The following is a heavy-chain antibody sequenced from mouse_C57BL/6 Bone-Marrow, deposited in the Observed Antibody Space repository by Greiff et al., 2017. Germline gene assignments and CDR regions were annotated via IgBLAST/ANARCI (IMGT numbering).Heavy chain of an antibody. CDR1: GFSLTSYG. J-gene: IGHJ4*01. CDR3: ASPTGGLLYAMDY. CDR2: IWSGGST. V-gene: IGHV2-2*01. Sequence: QVQLKQSGPGLVQPSQSLSITCTVSGFSLTSYGVHWVRQSPGKGLEWLGVIWSGGSTDYNAAFISRLSISKDNSKSQVFFKMNSLQADDTAIYYCASPTGGLLYAMDYWGQGTSVTVSS. D-gene: IGHD4-1*02.